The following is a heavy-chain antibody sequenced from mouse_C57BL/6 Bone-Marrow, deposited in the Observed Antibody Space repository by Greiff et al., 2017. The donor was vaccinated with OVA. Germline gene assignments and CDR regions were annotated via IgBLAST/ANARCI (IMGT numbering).Heavy chain of an antibody. CDR3: ARVDGYYVDWYFDV. J-gene: IGHJ1*03. CDR1: GFTFSDYY. CDR2: INYDGSST. V-gene: IGHV5-16*01. Sequence: EVQVVESEGGLVQPGSSMKLSCTASGFTFSDYYMAWVRQVPEKGLEWVANINYDGSSTYYLDSLKSRFIISRDNAKNILYLQMSSLKSEDTATYYCARVDGYYVDWYFDVWGTGTTVTVSS. D-gene: IGHD2-3*01.